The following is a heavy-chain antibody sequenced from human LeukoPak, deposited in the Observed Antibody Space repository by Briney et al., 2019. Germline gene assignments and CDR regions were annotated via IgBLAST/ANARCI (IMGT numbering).Heavy chain of an antibody. CDR2: IIPIFGTA. Sequence: SVKVSCKASGGTFSSYAISWVRQAPGQGLEWMGGIIPIFGTANYAQKFQGRVTITTDESTSTAYMELSSLRSEDTAVYYCARVHLDRDSSGFAFDYWGQGTLVTVSS. J-gene: IGHJ4*02. V-gene: IGHV1-69*05. CDR1: GGTFSSYA. CDR3: ARVHLDRDSSGFAFDY. D-gene: IGHD3-22*01.